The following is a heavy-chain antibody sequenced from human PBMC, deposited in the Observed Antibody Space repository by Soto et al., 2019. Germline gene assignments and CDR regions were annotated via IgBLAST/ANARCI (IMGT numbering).Heavy chain of an antibody. CDR2: ISGSGGST. D-gene: IGHD3-3*01. V-gene: IGHV3-23*01. CDR1: GFTFSSYA. Sequence: EVQLLESGGGLVQPGGSLRLSCAASGFTFSSYAMSWVRQAPGKGLEWVSAISGSGGSTYYADSVKGRFTISRDNSKNTRYLQMNSLRAEDTAVYYCANTREGLSDYYYDGMDVWGQGTTVTVSS. J-gene: IGHJ6*02. CDR3: ANTREGLSDYYYDGMDV.